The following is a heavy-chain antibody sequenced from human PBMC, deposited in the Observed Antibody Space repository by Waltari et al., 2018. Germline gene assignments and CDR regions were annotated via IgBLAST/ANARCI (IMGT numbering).Heavy chain of an antibody. D-gene: IGHD3-10*01. Sequence: ELQLVESGGDLVQPGGSLRLSCAASGFSFPTYTMNWVHQAPGKGLEWVSYITGSGSTKFYGDAVKGRFTISRDNAKNSLYLQMDSLRVEDTAIYYCAREDYYGSGSVDYWGQGTLVTVSS. J-gene: IGHJ4*02. CDR3: AREDYYGSGSVDY. CDR1: GFSFPTYT. V-gene: IGHV3-48*04. CDR2: ITGSGSTK.